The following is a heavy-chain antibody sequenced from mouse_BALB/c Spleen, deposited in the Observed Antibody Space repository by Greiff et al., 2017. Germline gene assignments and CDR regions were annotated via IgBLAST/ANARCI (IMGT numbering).Heavy chain of an antibody. CDR3: ARYGYHGETWFAY. CDR1: GFTFSSYT. J-gene: IGHJ3*01. D-gene: IGHD2-2*01. CDR2: ISNGGGST. Sequence: DVKLVESGGGLVQPGGSLKLSCAASGFTFSSYTMSWVRQTPEKRLEWVAYISNGGGSTYYPDTVKGRFTISRDNAKNTLYLQMSSLKSEDTAMYYCARYGYHGETWFAYWGQGTLVTVSA. V-gene: IGHV5-12-2*01.